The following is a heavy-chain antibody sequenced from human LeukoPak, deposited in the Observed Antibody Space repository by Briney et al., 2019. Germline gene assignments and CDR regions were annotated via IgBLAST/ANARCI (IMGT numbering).Heavy chain of an antibody. Sequence: SGPALVKPTQTLTLTCTFSGFSLSTSGMCVNWIRQPPGKGLEWIGSIYYSGSTYYNPSLKSRVTISVDTSKNQFSLKLSSVTAADTAVYYCAREERDTAFDYWGQGTLVTVSS. V-gene: IGHV4-39*07. CDR3: AREERDTAFDY. CDR1: GFSLSTSGMC. J-gene: IGHJ4*02. D-gene: IGHD5-18*01. CDR2: IYYSGST.